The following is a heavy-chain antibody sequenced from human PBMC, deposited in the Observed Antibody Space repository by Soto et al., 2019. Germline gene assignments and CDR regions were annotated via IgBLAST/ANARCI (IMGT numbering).Heavy chain of an antibody. J-gene: IGHJ5*02. V-gene: IGHV1-8*01. CDR3: ARGRRILKAHNWLDP. CDR2: MNPNSGNT. CDR1: GYTFTSYD. Sequence: ASVKVSCKASGYTFTSYDIDWVRQAAGQGLEWMGWMNPNSGNTGCAQKFQGRVTMTRNTSISTAYMELSSLRSEDTAVYYCARGRRILKAHNWLDPWGQGTLVTVSS. D-gene: IGHD2-15*01.